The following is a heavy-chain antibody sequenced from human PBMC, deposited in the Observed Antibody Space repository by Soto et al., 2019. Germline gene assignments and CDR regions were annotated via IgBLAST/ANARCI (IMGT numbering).Heavy chain of an antibody. Sequence: SETLSLTCTVSGGSISSHYWSWIRQPPGKGLEWIGYIYYSGSTSYNPSLKSRVTISVDTSKNQFSLKLSSVTAADTAVYYCATLLATTRAFDYWGQGTLVTVSS. J-gene: IGHJ4*02. V-gene: IGHV4-59*11. CDR1: GGSISSHY. CDR3: ATLLATTRAFDY. D-gene: IGHD4-4*01. CDR2: IYYSGST.